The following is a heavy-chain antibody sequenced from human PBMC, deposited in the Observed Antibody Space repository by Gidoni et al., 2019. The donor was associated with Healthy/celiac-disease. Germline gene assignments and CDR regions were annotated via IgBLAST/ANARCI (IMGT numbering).Heavy chain of an antibody. CDR3: ASGYNWNFGAFDI. CDR2: IKQDGSEK. J-gene: IGHJ3*02. Sequence: EVQLVESGGGLVQPGGSLRLSCSASGFPFSSYWMGWVRQAPGKGLELVANIKQDGSEKYYVDSVKGRFTIYRDNAKNSLYLQMNSLRAEDTAVYYCASGYNWNFGAFDIWGQGTMVTVSS. D-gene: IGHD1-7*01. CDR1: GFPFSSYW. V-gene: IGHV3-7*03.